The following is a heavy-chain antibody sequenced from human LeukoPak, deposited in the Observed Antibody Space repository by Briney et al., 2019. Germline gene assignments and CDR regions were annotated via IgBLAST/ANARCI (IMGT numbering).Heavy chain of an antibody. CDR2: INPNSGDT. Sequence: ASVKVSCKASLYTLTGYYIHWVRQAAGQGLEWMGWINPNSGDTKYSQKFQGRVTMPRETSISTAYMELSRLRSDDTAVYFCARDGDLSCLDYWGQGTLVTVSP. D-gene: IGHD7-27*01. CDR1: LYTLTGYY. V-gene: IGHV1-2*02. J-gene: IGHJ4*02. CDR3: ARDGDLSCLDY.